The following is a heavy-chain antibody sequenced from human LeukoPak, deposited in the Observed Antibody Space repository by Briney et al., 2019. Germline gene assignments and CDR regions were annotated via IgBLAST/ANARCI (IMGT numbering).Heavy chain of an antibody. Sequence: GESLNISCKGSGYSFTSYWIGWVRQMPGKGLEWMGIIHPGDSDTRYSPSFQGQVTISADKSISTAYLQWSSLKASDTAMYYCARVGPGGSSSRNFDYWGQGTLVTVSS. V-gene: IGHV5-51*01. CDR3: ARVGPGGSSSRNFDY. J-gene: IGHJ4*02. D-gene: IGHD6-13*01. CDR1: GYSFTSYW. CDR2: IHPGDSDT.